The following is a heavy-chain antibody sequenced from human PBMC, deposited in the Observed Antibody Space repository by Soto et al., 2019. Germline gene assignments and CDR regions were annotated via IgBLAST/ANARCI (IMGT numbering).Heavy chain of an antibody. J-gene: IGHJ6*02. CDR2: INPSGGST. CDR3: ARDSPVAGGYYYVMDV. D-gene: IGHD6-19*01. CDR1: GYTFTSYY. Sequence: ASVKVSCKASGYTFTSYYMHWVRQAPGQGLEWMGIINPSGGSTSYAQKFQGRVTMTRDTSTSTVYMELSSLRSEDTAVYYCARDSPVAGGYYYVMDVWGQGTTVTVSS. V-gene: IGHV1-46*01.